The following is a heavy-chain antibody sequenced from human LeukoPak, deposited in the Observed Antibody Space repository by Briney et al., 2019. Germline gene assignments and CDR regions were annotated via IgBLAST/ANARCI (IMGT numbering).Heavy chain of an antibody. CDR2: IKQDGSEK. J-gene: IGHJ4*02. D-gene: IGHD6-13*01. Sequence: GGSLRLSCAASGFTFSSYWMSWIRQAPGKGLEWVANIKQDGSEKYYVDSVKGRFTISRDNAKNSLYLQMNSLRAKDTAVYYCASYLDSSSWSYIDYWGQGTLVTVSS. CDR1: GFTFSSYW. V-gene: IGHV3-7*01. CDR3: ASYLDSSSWSYIDY.